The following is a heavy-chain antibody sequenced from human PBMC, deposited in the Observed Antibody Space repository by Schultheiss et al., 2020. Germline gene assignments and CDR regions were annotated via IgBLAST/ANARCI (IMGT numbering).Heavy chain of an antibody. D-gene: IGHD1-26*01. CDR1: GFTFGDYY. J-gene: IGHJ1*01. Sequence: SLKISCAASGFTFGDYYMSWVRQAPGRGLEWISYISTFGNYTNHADSIKGRFTISRDNAKNSLFLQMNSLKIEDTAIYYCARALGPGVGASLWWGPGTLVTVSS. V-gene: IGHV3-11*05. CDR3: ARALGPGVGASLW. CDR2: ISTFGNYT.